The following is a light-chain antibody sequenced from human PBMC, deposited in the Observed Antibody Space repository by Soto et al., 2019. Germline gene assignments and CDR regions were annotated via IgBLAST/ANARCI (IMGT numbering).Light chain of an antibody. V-gene: IGLV1-44*01. CDR2: SNS. CDR1: SSNIGRNI. J-gene: IGLJ3*02. Sequence: QAVVTQPPSASGTPGQSVTVSCSGSSSNIGRNIVNWFQQLPGMAPKLLIYSNSQRPSGVPDRFSGSKSGTSASLAISGLQSEDEADYYCAAWDDSLYGVVLGGGTKVTVL. CDR3: AAWDDSLYGVV.